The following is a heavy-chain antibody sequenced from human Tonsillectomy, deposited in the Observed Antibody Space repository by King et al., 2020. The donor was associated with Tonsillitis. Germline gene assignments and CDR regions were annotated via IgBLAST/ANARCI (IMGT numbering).Heavy chain of an antibody. Sequence: VQLQESGPGLVKPSETLSLTCTVSGGSISSYYWSWIRQPPGKGLEWIVYIYYSGSTNYTPSLKSRVTISVDTSKNQFSLKLSSVTAADTAVYYCARATTRSGPSHYWGQGTLVTVSS. J-gene: IGHJ4*02. CDR2: IYYSGST. CDR1: GGSISSYY. D-gene: IGHD1-14*01. V-gene: IGHV4-59*01. CDR3: ARATTRSGPSHY.